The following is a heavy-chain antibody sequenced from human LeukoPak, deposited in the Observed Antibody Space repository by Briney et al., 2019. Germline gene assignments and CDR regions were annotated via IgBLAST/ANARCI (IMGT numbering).Heavy chain of an antibody. CDR1: GFTFSSYE. J-gene: IGHJ5*02. Sequence: GGSLRLSCAASGFTFSSYEMNWVRQAPGKGLEWVSYISSSGSTIYYADSVKGRFTISRDNAKNSLYLQMNSLRAEDTAVYYCARGVVVVAARNWLDPWGQGTLVTVSS. CDR2: ISSSGSTI. CDR3: ARGVVVVAARNWLDP. D-gene: IGHD2-15*01. V-gene: IGHV3-48*03.